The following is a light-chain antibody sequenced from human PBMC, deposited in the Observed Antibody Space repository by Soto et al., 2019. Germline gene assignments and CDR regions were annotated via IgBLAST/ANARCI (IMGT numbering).Light chain of an antibody. CDR2: DAS. CDR3: QQLNSFPIP. Sequence: AIQLTQSPSSLSASVGDRVTITCRASQGISSALAWYQQKPGKAPKLLIYDASSLESGVPSRFSGSGSGTDFTLTISSLQPEYVAPYYCQQLNSFPIPFGPGTKVDIK. CDR1: QGISSA. J-gene: IGKJ3*01. V-gene: IGKV1-13*02.